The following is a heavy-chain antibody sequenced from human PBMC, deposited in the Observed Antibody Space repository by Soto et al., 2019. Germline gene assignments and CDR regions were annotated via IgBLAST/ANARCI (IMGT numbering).Heavy chain of an antibody. Sequence: SETLSLTCSLSGGSIISSGYYWDWVRQPPGEGLEWIGYIYHSGSTSYNPSLKSRVTISVDSSKIQFSLKLTSVTAADTAIYYCARHTGQLSPFDTWGLGTLVTVSS. CDR1: GGSIISSGYY. CDR2: IYHSGST. D-gene: IGHD2-2*01. V-gene: IGHV4-39*01. CDR3: ARHTGQLSPFDT. J-gene: IGHJ5*02.